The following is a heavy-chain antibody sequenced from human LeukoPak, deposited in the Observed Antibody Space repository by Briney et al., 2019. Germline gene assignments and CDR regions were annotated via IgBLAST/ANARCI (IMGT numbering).Heavy chain of an antibody. V-gene: IGHV3-21*01. CDR1: GFTFSSYS. Sequence: GGSLRLSCAASGFTFSSYSMNWVRQAPGKGLEWVSSISSSSSYIYYADSVKGRFTISRDNAKNSLYLQMNSLRAEDTAVYYCARTTVVPAAIFDYWGQGTLDTVSS. D-gene: IGHD2-2*01. CDR2: ISSSSSYI. CDR3: ARTTVVPAAIFDY. J-gene: IGHJ4*02.